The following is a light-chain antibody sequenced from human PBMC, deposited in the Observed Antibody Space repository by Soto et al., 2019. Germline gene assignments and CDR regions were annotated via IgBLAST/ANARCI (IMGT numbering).Light chain of an antibody. V-gene: IGKV3-15*01. Sequence: EIVMTQSLATVSVSPGETVTLSCRASQTIADNLAWYQQKPGQPPRLLVYGASTRTTGVPARFSGSGSGTEFTLTISSLQSEDFAVYYCQQYNSWPLTFGGGTKVEIK. CDR1: QTIADN. J-gene: IGKJ4*01. CDR2: GAS. CDR3: QQYNSWPLT.